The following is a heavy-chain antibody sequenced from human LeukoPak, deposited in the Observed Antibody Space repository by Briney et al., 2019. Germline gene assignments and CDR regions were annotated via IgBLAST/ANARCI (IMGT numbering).Heavy chain of an antibody. CDR2: IDYSGYT. V-gene: IGHV4-59*13. D-gene: IGHD3-10*01. Sequence: SETLSLTCTVSGVPISRYYWSWIRQPPGKGPEWIGYIDYSGYTNYNPSLKSRVTISVHTSKNQFSLKLTSVTAADTAVYFCARGGYYGSGNDFRFDPWGQGTLVTVSS. J-gene: IGHJ5*02. CDR3: ARGGYYGSGNDFRFDP. CDR1: GVPISRYY.